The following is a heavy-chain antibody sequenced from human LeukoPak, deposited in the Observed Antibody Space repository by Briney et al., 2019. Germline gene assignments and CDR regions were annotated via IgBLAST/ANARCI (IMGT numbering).Heavy chain of an antibody. CDR3: ARANYYGSGSYYFDY. Sequence: PSETLSLTCTVSGGSISNYYWSWIRQPAGKGLEWIGRIYTSGSTNYNPSLKSRVAMSVDTSKNQFSLKLSSVTAADTAVYYCARANYYGSGSYYFDYWGQGTLVTVSS. J-gene: IGHJ4*02. CDR1: GGSISNYY. V-gene: IGHV4-4*07. D-gene: IGHD3-10*01. CDR2: IYTSGST.